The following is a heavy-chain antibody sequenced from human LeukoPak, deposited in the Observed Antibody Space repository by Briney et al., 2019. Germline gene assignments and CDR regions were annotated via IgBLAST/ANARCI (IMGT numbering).Heavy chain of an antibody. Sequence: SETLSLTCTVSDGSISSYQWSWIRQPPGKGLEWIGEINHSGSTNYNPSLKSRVTISVDTSKNQFSLKLSSVTAADTAVYYCARVDYGGSDFWSGYYYYYYYYMDVWGKGTTVTVSS. CDR2: INHSGST. CDR3: ARVDYGGSDFWSGYYYYYYYYMDV. D-gene: IGHD3-3*01. J-gene: IGHJ6*03. V-gene: IGHV4-34*01. CDR1: DGSISSYQ.